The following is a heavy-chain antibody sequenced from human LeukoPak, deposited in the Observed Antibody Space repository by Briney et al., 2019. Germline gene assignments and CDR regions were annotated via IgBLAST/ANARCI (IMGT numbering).Heavy chain of an antibody. CDR3: ARGPPPPDAFDI. Sequence: GGSLRLSCAASGFTVSSNYMSWVRQAPGKGLEWVSVIYSGNRTYYADSVKGRFIISRDNSKNTVYLQMNSLRAEDTAVYYCARGPPPPDAFDIWGQGTMVTVSS. CDR1: GFTVSSNY. J-gene: IGHJ3*02. V-gene: IGHV3-66*01. CDR2: IYSGNRT.